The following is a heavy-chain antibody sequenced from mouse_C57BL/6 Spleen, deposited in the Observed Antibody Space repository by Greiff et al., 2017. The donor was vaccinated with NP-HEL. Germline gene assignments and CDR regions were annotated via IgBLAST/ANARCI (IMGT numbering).Heavy chain of an antibody. V-gene: IGHV1-59*01. D-gene: IGHD2-10*02. CDR2: IDPSASYT. CDR3: ARPGYGNSFAY. CDR1: GYTFTSYW. J-gene: IGHJ3*01. Sequence: QVQLQQPGAELVRPGTSVKLSCKASGYTFTSYWMHWVQQRPGQGLEWIGVIDPSASYTNYNQKFKGKATLTVDTSSSTAYMQLSSLTSEDSAVYYCARPGYGNSFAYWGQGTLVTVSA.